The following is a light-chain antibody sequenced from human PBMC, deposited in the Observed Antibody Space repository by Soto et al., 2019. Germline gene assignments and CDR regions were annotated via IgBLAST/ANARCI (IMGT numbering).Light chain of an antibody. J-gene: IGLJ2*01. CDR1: NSDIGNYNF. V-gene: IGLV2-8*02. CDR3: SSYAGSNNLL. Sequence: QSVLTQPPSASRSPGQSVAISCTGTNSDIGNYNFVSWYQQHPGKAPKLMIYEVNKRPSGVPDRFSGSKSGNTASLTVSGLQPEDEADYYCSSYAGSNNLLFGGGTKLTVL. CDR2: EVN.